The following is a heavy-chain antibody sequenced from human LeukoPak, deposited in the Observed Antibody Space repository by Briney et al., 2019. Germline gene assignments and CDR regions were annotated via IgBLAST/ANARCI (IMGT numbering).Heavy chain of an antibody. V-gene: IGHV3-74*01. D-gene: IGHD2-15*01. CDR3: SRRVDATRWFDP. CDR1: GFTFSSYL. J-gene: IGHJ5*02. CDR2: INGDGTTT. Sequence: PGGSLRLSCAASGFTFSSYLMRWVRQAPGKGLEWVSRINGDGTTTNYADSVKGRFTISRDNAKNTLYLEMNSLRAEDTAVYYCSRRVDATRWFDPWGQGTLVTVSS.